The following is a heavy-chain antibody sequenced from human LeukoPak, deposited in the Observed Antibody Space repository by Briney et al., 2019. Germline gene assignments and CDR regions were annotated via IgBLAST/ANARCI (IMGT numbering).Heavy chain of an antibody. CDR1: GFTFSSYA. D-gene: IGHD1-26*01. CDR2: IRGGGGYT. CDR3: AKDSAAVGGHDFDY. Sequence: GGSLRLSCEASGFTFSSYAMSWVRQAPGKGLEWVSTIRGGGGYTFYADSVKGRFTISRDNSKNTLYVQMNSLRAEDTAVYYCAKDSAAVGGHDFDYWGQGTLVTVSS. V-gene: IGHV3-23*01. J-gene: IGHJ4*02.